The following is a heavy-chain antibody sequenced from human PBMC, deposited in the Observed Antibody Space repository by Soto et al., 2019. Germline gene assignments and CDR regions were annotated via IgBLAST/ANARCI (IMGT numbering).Heavy chain of an antibody. CDR3: AKGPEYYDFWSGYYHNWFDP. J-gene: IGHJ5*02. CDR2: ISGSGGST. V-gene: IGHV3-23*01. D-gene: IGHD3-3*01. Sequence: GGSLRLSCAASGFTFSSYAMSWVRQAPGKGLEWVSAISGSGGSTYYADSVKGRFTISRDNSKNTLYLQMNSLRAEDTAVYYCAKGPEYYDFWSGYYHNWFDPWGQGTLVTVSS. CDR1: GFTFSSYA.